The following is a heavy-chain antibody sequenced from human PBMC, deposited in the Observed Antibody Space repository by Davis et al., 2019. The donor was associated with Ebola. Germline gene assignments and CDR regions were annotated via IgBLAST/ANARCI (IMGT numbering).Heavy chain of an antibody. D-gene: IGHD1-26*01. J-gene: IGHJ5*02. CDR1: GFTFSSYG. V-gene: IGHV3-33*03. CDR3: AKDRLVGATRDNWFDP. Sequence: GESLKISCAASGFTFSSYGMHWVRQAPGKGLEWVAVIWYDGSNKYYADSVKGRFTISRDNAKNTLYLQMNSLRAEDTAVYYCAKDRLVGATRDNWFDPWGQGTLVTVSS. CDR2: IWYDGSNK.